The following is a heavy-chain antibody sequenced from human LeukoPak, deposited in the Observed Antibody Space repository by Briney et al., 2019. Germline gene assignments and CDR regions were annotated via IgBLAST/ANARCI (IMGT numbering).Heavy chain of an antibody. V-gene: IGHV3-33*01. CDR1: GFTFSSYG. D-gene: IGHD3-10*01. Sequence: GGSLRLSCAASGFTFSSYGMHWVRQAPGKGLEWVAVIWYDGSNKYYADSVKGRFTTSRDNSKNTLYLQMNSLRAEDTAVYYCARDLRFGELYFDYWGQGTLVTVSS. CDR2: IWYDGSNK. J-gene: IGHJ4*02. CDR3: ARDLRFGELYFDY.